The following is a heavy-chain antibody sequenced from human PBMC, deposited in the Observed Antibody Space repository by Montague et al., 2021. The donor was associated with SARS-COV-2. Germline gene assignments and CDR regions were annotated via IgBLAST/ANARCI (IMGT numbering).Heavy chain of an antibody. CDR2: IRQSGST. Sequence: SETLSLTCAAYGGSFGAAHWSRIRQPPGTGLDWIGDIRQSGSTNYNPSLKSRGTISVDTSKNQYSLKLTSVTAADTAVYFCARGHLSVSMIVVVFTSASYYFGYWGQGALVSGAS. CDR1: GGSFGAAH. CDR3: ARGHLSVSMIVVVFTSASYYFGY. J-gene: IGHJ4*02. V-gene: IGHV4-34*01. D-gene: IGHD3-22*01.